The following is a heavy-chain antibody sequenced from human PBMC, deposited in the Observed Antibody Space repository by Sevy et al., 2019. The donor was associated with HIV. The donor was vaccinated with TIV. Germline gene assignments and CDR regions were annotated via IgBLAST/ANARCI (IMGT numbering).Heavy chain of an antibody. V-gene: IGHV3-30-3*02. D-gene: IGHD3-10*01. Sequence: GGSLRLSCAASGFTFSSYAMHWVRQAPGKGLEWVAVISYDGSNKYYADSVKGRFTISRDNSKNTRYLQMNSLRAEDTAVYYCAKITMVRGVVGGFDYWGQGTLVTVSS. CDR1: GFTFSSYA. J-gene: IGHJ4*02. CDR3: AKITMVRGVVGGFDY. CDR2: ISYDGSNK.